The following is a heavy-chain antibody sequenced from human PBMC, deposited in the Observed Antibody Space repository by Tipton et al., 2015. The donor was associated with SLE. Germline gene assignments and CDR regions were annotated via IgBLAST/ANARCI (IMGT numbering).Heavy chain of an antibody. CDR1: GDSISNLNW. Sequence: GLVKPSGTLSLTCGVSGDSISNLNWWSWVRQPPGKGLEWIGEIYHSGTTNYNPSLKSRVTISVDKSKNQFSLKLSSVTVADTAVYYCAGWLHQNYGMDVWGQGTTVIVSS. CDR2: IYHSGTT. V-gene: IGHV4-4*02. D-gene: IGHD6-19*01. CDR3: AGWLHQNYGMDV. J-gene: IGHJ6*02.